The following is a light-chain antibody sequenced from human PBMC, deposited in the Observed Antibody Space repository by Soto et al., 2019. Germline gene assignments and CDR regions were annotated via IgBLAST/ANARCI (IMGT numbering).Light chain of an antibody. CDR3: CSYAGYSTFVV. J-gene: IGLJ2*01. CDR1: SSDVGSYNL. Sequence: QSGLTQPASVSRSPGQSITISCTGTSSDVGSYNLVSWYQHHPGKAPKVIIYEGSKRPSGVSDRFSGSKSGNMASLTISGLQAEDEAHYYCCSYAGYSTFVVFGGGTKLTVL. V-gene: IGLV2-23*03. CDR2: EGS.